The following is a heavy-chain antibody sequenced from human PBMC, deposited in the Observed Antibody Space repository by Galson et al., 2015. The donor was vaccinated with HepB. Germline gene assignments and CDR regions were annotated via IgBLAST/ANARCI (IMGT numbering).Heavy chain of an antibody. CDR1: GFTFSKYD. D-gene: IGHD3-10*01. J-gene: IGHJ6*02. CDR2: IGTVGDT. Sequence: SLRLSCAASGFTFSKYDMHWVRHGSGKGLEWVSGIGTVGDTYYPDPVKGRFSISRDDAENSLYLQMHSLRSGDTGVYYCARGVSMLRGIIPYGMDVWGQGTTVTVSS. CDR3: ARGVSMLRGIIPYGMDV. V-gene: IGHV3-13*01.